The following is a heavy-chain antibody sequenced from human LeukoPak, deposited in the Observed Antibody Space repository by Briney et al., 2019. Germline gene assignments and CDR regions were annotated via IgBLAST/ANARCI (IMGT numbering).Heavy chain of an antibody. J-gene: IGHJ6*02. D-gene: IGHD1-26*01. CDR3: ARTYRSAYYYGMDV. V-gene: IGHV4-34*01. Sequence: PSETLSLTCAVYGGSFSGYYWSWIRQPPGKGLEWIGEINHSGSTNYNPSLKSRVTISVDTSKNQFSLKLSSVTAADTAVYYCARTYRSAYYYGMDVWGQGTTVTVSS. CDR2: INHSGST. CDR1: GGSFSGYY.